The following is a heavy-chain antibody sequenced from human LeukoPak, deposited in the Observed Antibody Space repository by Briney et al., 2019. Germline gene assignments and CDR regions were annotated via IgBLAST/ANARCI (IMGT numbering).Heavy chain of an antibody. V-gene: IGHV3-11*04. J-gene: IGHJ4*02. CDR3: AKDRDDLYYFDY. Sequence: AGGSLRLSCAASGFTFSDYYMSWIRQAPGKGLEWVSYISSSGSTIYYADSVKGRFTISRDNSKNTLYLQMNSLRAEDTAVYYCAKDRDDLYYFDYWGQGTLVTVSS. CDR1: GFTFSDYY. CDR2: ISSSGSTI. D-gene: IGHD1-1*01.